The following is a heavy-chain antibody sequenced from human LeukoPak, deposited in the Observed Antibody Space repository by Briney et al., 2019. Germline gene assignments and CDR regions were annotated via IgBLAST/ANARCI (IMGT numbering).Heavy chain of an antibody. Sequence: SETLSLTCAVSGYSISSGYYWGWIRQPPGKGLEWIGSIYHSGSTYYNPSLKSRVTISVDTSKNQFSLKLSSVTAADTAVYYCARHPDPYSSVDYWRQGTLVTVSS. J-gene: IGHJ4*02. D-gene: IGHD6-19*01. CDR2: IYHSGST. CDR1: GYSISSGYY. CDR3: ARHPDPYSSVDY. V-gene: IGHV4-38-2*01.